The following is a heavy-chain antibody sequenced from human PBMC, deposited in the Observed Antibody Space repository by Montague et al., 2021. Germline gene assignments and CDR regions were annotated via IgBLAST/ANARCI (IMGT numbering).Heavy chain of an antibody. Sequence: SETLSLICTVSGDSISSKSFWCWVRQPLGRGLEWIGENYHRTTSNSPSLKGRLTVSMDTSKNQFSLKLNSVTAADTAIYYCAVGSASAWELIHHWGQGILVTFSS. V-gene: IGHV4-4*02. J-gene: IGHJ5*02. CDR1: GDSISSKSF. CDR2: NYHRTT. D-gene: IGHD1-7*01. CDR3: AVGSASAWELIHH.